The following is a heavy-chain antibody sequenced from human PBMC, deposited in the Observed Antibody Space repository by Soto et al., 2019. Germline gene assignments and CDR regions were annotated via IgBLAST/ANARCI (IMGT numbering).Heavy chain of an antibody. CDR1: GFIFSNNG. V-gene: IGHV3-30*03. Sequence: QVQLVESGGGVVQPGRSLRLSCVGSGFIFSNNGMHWVRQTPGKGLEWVACMSYDGSDTFYADSVKGRFTISRENSKNTLFQHMSNLRAEDTAMYYYRIGRVAESAVDHWGQGTLVSVSS. CDR3: RIGRVAESAVDH. J-gene: IGHJ4*02. D-gene: IGHD3-16*01. CDR2: MSYDGSDT.